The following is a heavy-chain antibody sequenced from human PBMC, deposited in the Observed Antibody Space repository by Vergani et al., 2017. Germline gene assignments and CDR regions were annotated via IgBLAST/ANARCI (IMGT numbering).Heavy chain of an antibody. J-gene: IGHJ5*02. CDR3: AKGVTIFGVVPNWFDP. CDR1: GFTFSSYA. CDR2: ISGSGGST. Sequence: VQLVESGGGLVQPGGSLRLSCAASGFTFSSYAMSWVRQAPGKGLEWVSAISGSGGSTYYADSVKGRFTISRDNSKNTLYLQMNSLRAEDTAVYYCAKGVTIFGVVPNWFDPWGQGTLVTVSS. D-gene: IGHD3-3*01. V-gene: IGHV3-23*04.